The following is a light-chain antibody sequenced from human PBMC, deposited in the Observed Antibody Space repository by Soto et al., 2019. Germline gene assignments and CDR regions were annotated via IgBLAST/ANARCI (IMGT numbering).Light chain of an antibody. CDR3: QQSYSTPLFT. Sequence: DIQMTQSPSSLSASVGDRVTITCRASQSISSYLNWYQQKPGKAHKLLIYAASSLQSGVPSRFSGSGSRTDFTLTISSLQPEDFATYYCQQSYSTPLFTFGPGPKVDI. CDR2: AAS. V-gene: IGKV1-39*01. CDR1: QSISSY. J-gene: IGKJ3*01.